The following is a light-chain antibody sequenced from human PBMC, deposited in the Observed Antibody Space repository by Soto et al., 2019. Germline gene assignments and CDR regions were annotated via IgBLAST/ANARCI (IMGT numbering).Light chain of an antibody. Sequence: DIQMTQSPSSLSASVGDRVTITCRASQSIINFLNWYQQKPGKVPKLLIYAASSLLGGVPSRFSGSGSGTDFTLTISSLQPEDFATYYCQQCYSTPLTFVQGTKLEIK. J-gene: IGKJ2*01. CDR1: QSIINF. V-gene: IGKV1-39*01. CDR3: QQCYSTPLT. CDR2: AAS.